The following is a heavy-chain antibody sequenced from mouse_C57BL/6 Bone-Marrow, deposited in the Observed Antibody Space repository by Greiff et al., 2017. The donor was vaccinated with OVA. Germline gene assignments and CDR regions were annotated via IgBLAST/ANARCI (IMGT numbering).Heavy chain of an antibody. CDR1: GFTFSDYY. Sequence: EVKLMESEGGLVQPGSSLKLSCTASGFTFSDYYMAWVRQVPEKGLELVANINYDGSSTYYLDSLKSRFIISRDNAKNILYLQMSSLKSEDTATYYCAREGSTVVYYWYFDVWGTGTTVTVSS. CDR2: INYDGSST. CDR3: AREGSTVVYYWYFDV. J-gene: IGHJ1*03. V-gene: IGHV5-16*01. D-gene: IGHD1-1*01.